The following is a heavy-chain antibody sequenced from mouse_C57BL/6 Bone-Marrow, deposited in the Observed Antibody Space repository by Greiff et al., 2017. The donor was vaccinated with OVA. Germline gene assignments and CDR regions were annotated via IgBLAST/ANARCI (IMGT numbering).Heavy chain of an antibody. V-gene: IGHV1-80*01. CDR1: GYAFSSYW. Sequence: VNVVESGAELVKPGASVKISCKASGYAFSSYWMNWVKQRPGKGLEWIGQIYPGDGDTNYNGKFKGKATLTADKSSSTAYMQLSSLTSEDSAVYFCAKVGTSGYFDVWGTGTTVTVSS. CDR3: AKVGTSGYFDV. CDR2: IYPGDGDT. D-gene: IGHD1-1*02. J-gene: IGHJ1*03.